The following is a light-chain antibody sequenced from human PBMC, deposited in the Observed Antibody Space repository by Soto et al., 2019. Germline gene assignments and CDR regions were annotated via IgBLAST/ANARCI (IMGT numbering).Light chain of an antibody. J-gene: IGKJ1*01. CDR2: KAS. CDR1: QSISRW. Sequence: DIQMTQSPSTLSASVRDTITITCRASQSISRWLAWYQQKPGKAPKVMIYKASILESGAPSRFSGSGSGTEFTLTISSLQPDDFATYYCQQYKTYWSFGQGTRVEIK. V-gene: IGKV1-5*03. CDR3: QQYKTYWS.